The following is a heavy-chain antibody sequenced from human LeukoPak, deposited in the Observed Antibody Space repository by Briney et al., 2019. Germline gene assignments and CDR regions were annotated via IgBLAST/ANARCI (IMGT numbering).Heavy chain of an antibody. V-gene: IGHV4-30-2*01. CDR3: GGSGGSYFDY. D-gene: IGHD2-15*01. CDR2: IYHSGST. CDR1: GGSISSGGYS. J-gene: IGHJ4*02. Sequence: PSQTLSLTCAVSGGSISSGGYSWSWIRQPPGKGLEWIGYIYHSGSTYYNPSLKSRVTISVDRSKNQFSLKLSSVTAADTAVYYCGGSGGSYFDYWGQGTLVTVSS.